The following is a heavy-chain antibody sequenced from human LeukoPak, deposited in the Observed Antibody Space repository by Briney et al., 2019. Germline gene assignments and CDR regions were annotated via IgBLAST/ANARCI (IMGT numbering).Heavy chain of an antibody. CDR3: AGGISTRHFYYGMDV. J-gene: IGHJ6*02. D-gene: IGHD2/OR15-2a*01. CDR1: GYTFTDYY. Sequence: ASVKVSCKASGYTFTDYYIHWVRQAPGQGLEWMGWINPNNGGTNSAQNFQGRVTMTRDTSSSTVYMELSRLRSDDTAVFYCAGGISTRHFYYGMDVWGQGTTVTVSS. CDR2: INPNNGGT. V-gene: IGHV1-2*02.